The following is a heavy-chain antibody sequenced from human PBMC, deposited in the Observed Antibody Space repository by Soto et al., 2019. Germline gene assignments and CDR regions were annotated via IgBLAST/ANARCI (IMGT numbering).Heavy chain of an antibody. V-gene: IGHV3-30*03. J-gene: IGHJ6*02. CDR1: GFTFSSYG. CDR3: AILTYGSGYGMDV. Sequence: QVQLVESGGGVVQPGRSLRLSCAASGFTFSSYGMHWVRQAPGKGLEWVAVISYDGSSKYYADSVKGRFTISRDNSKNTLYLQMNSLRAEDTAVYYCAILTYGSGYGMDVWGQGTTVTVSS. CDR2: ISYDGSSK. D-gene: IGHD3-10*01.